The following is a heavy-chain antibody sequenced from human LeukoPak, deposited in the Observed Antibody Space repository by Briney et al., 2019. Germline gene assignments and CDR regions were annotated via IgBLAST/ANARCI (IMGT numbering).Heavy chain of an antibody. J-gene: IGHJ6*03. CDR3: ARAAIAAAVNYYYYMDV. Sequence: GGSLRLSCAASGFTFSSYSMNWVRQAPGKGLERVSSISSSSSYIYYADSVKGRLTISRDNAKNSLYLQMNSLRAEDTAVYYCARAAIAAAVNYYYYMDVWGKGTTVTVSS. D-gene: IGHD6-13*01. CDR1: GFTFSSYS. CDR2: ISSSSSYI. V-gene: IGHV3-21*01.